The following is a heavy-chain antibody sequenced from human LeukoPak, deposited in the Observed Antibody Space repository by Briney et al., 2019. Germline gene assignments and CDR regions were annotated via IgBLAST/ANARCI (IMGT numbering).Heavy chain of an antibody. V-gene: IGHV3-21*01. CDR1: GFTFSSYS. J-gene: IGHJ3*02. CDR3: ARFERDGYNPDAFDI. D-gene: IGHD5-24*01. CDR2: ISSSSSYI. Sequence: GGSLRLSCAASGFTFSSYSMNWVRQAPGKGLEWVSSISSSSSYIYYGDSVKGRFTISRDNAKNSLYLQMNSLRAEDTGVYYCARFERDGYNPDAFDIWGQGTMVTVSS.